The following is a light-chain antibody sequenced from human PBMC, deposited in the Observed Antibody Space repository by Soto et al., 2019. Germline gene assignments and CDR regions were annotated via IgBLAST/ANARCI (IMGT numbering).Light chain of an antibody. V-gene: IGKV1-9*01. CDR3: QQLNSYPVT. J-gene: IGKJ1*01. Sequence: DIQLTQSPSFLSASVGDRVTITCRASQGISSYLAWYQQKLGKAPKLLLYAASTLQSGVPSRFSGSGSGTEVTLIISSLQPEDFATYYCQQLNSYPVTFGQGTKVEIK. CDR2: AAS. CDR1: QGISSY.